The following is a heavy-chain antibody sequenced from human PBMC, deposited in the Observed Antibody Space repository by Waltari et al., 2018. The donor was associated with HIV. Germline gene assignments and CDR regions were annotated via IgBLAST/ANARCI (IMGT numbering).Heavy chain of an antibody. Sequence: QVQLVASGGGVVQPGGSLRLSCAASGFRFSKYGMHWVRQTPGRGLEGVAVIYSDGIQKSYTDSIKGRFTVSRDNSKNTLNLQMDGLRADDTGVYYCARDRWVASSNWYVDFWGQGTLVSVSA. CDR1: GFRFSKYG. CDR2: IYSDGIQK. CDR3: ARDRWVASSNWYVDF. V-gene: IGHV3-30*19. D-gene: IGHD6-13*01. J-gene: IGHJ4*02.